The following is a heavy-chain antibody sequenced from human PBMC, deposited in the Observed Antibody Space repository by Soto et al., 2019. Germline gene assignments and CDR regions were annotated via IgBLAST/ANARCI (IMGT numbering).Heavy chain of an antibody. CDR1: GYTFTTYG. Sequence: QVQLVQSGPEVRKPGASVKVSCKASGYTFTTYGISWVRQAPGQGLEWMGWISGYNGHTKDAQKVQGRVPMTTDTATSTVYMDLRSLRSDDTAVYYCAREGEMPYYYYGLDVWGQGTTVTVSS. V-gene: IGHV1-18*01. CDR3: AREGEMPYYYYGLDV. J-gene: IGHJ6*02. CDR2: ISGYNGHT. D-gene: IGHD3-16*01.